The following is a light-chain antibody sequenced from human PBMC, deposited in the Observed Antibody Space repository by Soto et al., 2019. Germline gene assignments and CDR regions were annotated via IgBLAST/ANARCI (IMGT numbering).Light chain of an antibody. CDR3: QQYNNWPPIT. Sequence: ETVLTQSPDTVSLSPGERAPLSCRASQSVSSNLAWYQQKPGQAPRLLIYGASTRATGIPARFSGSGSGTEFTLTISSLQSEDFAVYYCQQYNNWPPITFGQGTRLEIK. CDR2: GAS. CDR1: QSVSSN. J-gene: IGKJ5*01. V-gene: IGKV3-15*01.